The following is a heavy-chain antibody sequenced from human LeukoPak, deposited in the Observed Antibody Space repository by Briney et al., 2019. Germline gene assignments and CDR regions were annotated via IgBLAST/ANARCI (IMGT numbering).Heavy chain of an antibody. D-gene: IGHD5-18*01. CDR2: IYYSGST. J-gene: IGHJ6*02. Sequence: SETLSLTRTVSGGSISSSSYYWGWIRQPPGKGLEWIGSIYYSGSTYYNPSLKSRVTISVDTSKNQFSLKLSSVTAADTAVYYCASRERGYSYGVYGMDVWGQGTTVTVSS. CDR1: GGSISSSSYY. V-gene: IGHV4-39*01. CDR3: ASRERGYSYGVYGMDV.